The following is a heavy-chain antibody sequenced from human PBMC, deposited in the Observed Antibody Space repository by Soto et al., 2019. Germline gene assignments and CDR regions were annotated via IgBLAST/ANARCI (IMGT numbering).Heavy chain of an antibody. V-gene: IGHV2-5*02. CDR1: GFSLTTTGVG. CDR3: AHRADYDDSIFREFDY. Sequence: QITLKESGPTLVNPTQTLTLTCTFSGFSLTTTGVGVGWIRQPPGKAPEWLALIYWDDEKRYSPSLMSRLSITKDTSKNRVVLTMTNMAPVDTATYFCAHRADYDDSIFREFDYWGQGTLVTVSS. D-gene: IGHD4-17*01. CDR2: IYWDDEK. J-gene: IGHJ4*02.